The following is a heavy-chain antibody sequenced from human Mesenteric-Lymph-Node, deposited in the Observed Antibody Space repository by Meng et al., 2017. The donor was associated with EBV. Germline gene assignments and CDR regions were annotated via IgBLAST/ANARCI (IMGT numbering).Heavy chain of an antibody. CDR3: ARPDSSSWIHFDY. CDR2: IYYSGST. Sequence: QVQLQESAPGLVKPSETLSLTCTVSGGSISSSSYYWGWIRQPPGKGLEWIGSIYYSGSTYYNPSLKSRVTISVDTSKNQFSLKLSSVTAADTAVYYCARPDSSSWIHFDYWGQGTLVTVSS. CDR1: GGSISSSSYY. D-gene: IGHD6-13*01. J-gene: IGHJ4*02. V-gene: IGHV4-39*01.